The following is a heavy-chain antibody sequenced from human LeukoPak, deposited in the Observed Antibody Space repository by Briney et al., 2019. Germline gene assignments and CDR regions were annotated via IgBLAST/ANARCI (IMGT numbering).Heavy chain of an antibody. D-gene: IGHD5-18*01. CDR3: ARTGYSYGDKPFDY. J-gene: IGHJ4*02. Sequence: SETLSLTCTVSGGSISSYYWNWIRQPPGKGLEWIGEINHSGSTNYNPSLKSRVTISVDTSKNQFSLKLSSVTAADTAVYYCARTGYSYGDKPFDYWGQGTLVTVSS. V-gene: IGHV4-34*01. CDR2: INHSGST. CDR1: GGSISSYY.